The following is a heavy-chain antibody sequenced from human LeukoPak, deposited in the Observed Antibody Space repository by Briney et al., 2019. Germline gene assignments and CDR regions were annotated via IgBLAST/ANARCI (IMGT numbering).Heavy chain of an antibody. D-gene: IGHD4-17*01. CDR3: AKGYGDLVAFDI. J-gene: IGHJ3*02. CDR1: GFTFRSYG. CDR2: IRYDGNNK. V-gene: IGHV3-30*02. Sequence: GGSLRLSCAASGFTFRSYGMDWVRQAPGKGLEWVAFIRYDGNNKDYADSVKGRFTISRDNSKNTLYLQMNSLRAEDTAVYYCAKGYGDLVAFDIWGQGPMVTVSS.